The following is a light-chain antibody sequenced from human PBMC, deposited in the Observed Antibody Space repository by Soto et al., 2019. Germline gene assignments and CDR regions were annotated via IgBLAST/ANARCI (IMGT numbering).Light chain of an antibody. Sequence: IVLTQSPGTLSLSPGERATLSCRASQSVSSSYLAWYQQKPGQAPRLLIYGASSRATGIPDRFSGSGSGTDFTLTISRLEHEDLAVYYCQQYGSSPQTFGQGTKVDIK. CDR2: GAS. J-gene: IGKJ1*01. CDR1: QSVSSSY. CDR3: QQYGSSPQT. V-gene: IGKV3-20*01.